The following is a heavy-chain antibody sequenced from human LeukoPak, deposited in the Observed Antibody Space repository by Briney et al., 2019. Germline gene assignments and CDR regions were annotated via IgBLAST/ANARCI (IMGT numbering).Heavy chain of an antibody. V-gene: IGHV1-18*01. CDR2: ISTYNGNT. J-gene: IGHJ4*02. D-gene: IGHD3-16*01. CDR3: SRDGGLY. Sequence: ASVKVSCKASGYTFTSYGISWMRQAPGQGLEWVGWISTYNGNTDYPQKLQGRVTLTTDTSTSTAYMELRTLRSDDTAVYYCSRDGGLYWGQGTLVTVSS. CDR1: GYTFTSYG.